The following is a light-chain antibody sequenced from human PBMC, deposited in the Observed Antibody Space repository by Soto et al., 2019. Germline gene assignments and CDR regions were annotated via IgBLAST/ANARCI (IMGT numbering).Light chain of an antibody. Sequence: DIQLTQSPSTLSASVGDRVIITCWASQSPSGWLAWYQQKPGKAPKLLIYKASTLKSGVPSRFSGSGSGTEFTLTISSLQPDDFATYYCQQWNSYSWTFGQGTKVEI. CDR1: QSPSGW. CDR3: QQWNSYSWT. J-gene: IGKJ1*01. CDR2: KAS. V-gene: IGKV1-5*03.